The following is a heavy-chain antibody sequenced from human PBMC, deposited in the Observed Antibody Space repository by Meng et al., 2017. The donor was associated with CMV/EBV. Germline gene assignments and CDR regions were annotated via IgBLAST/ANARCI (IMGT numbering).Heavy chain of an antibody. D-gene: IGHD3-22*01. V-gene: IGHV1-46*01. CDR1: GYTFTSYY. CDR3: ARAGSGYYLH. CDR2: INPSGGST. Sequence: ASVKVSCKASGYTFTSYYMHWVRQAPGQGLEWMGIINPSGGSTSYAQKFQGRVTMTRDTSTSTAYMELSRLRSDDTAVYYCARAGSGYYLHWGQGTLVTVSS. J-gene: IGHJ1*01.